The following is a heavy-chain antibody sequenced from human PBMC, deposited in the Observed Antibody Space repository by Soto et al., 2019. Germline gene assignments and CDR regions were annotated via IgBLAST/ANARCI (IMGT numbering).Heavy chain of an antibody. V-gene: IGHV4-4*07. CDR2: LSTSGNT. D-gene: IGHD6-6*01. CDR3: RRDFDT. CDR1: AVSISNFY. J-gene: IGHJ4*02. Sequence: SETLSLTSTVSAVSISNFYWSWIRQPAGKGLEWIGRLSTSGNTNYNPSLKSRVTTSLDTSKNQFSLMLNSVTAADTAVYYCRRDFDTWGPGTLVTVSS.